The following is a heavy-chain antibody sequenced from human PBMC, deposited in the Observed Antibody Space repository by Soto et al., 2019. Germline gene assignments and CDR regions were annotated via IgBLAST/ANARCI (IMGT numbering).Heavy chain of an antibody. J-gene: IGHJ2*01. CDR3: ARDPLWGTAMVLWYFDL. V-gene: IGHV3-30-3*01. CDR1: GFTFSSYA. CDR2: ISYDGSNK. D-gene: IGHD5-18*01. Sequence: QVQLVESGGGVVQPGRSLRLSCAASGFTFSSYAMHWVRQAPGKGLEWVAVISYDGSNKYYADSVKGRVTISRDNSKNTLDLQMNSLRAEDTAVYYCARDPLWGTAMVLWYFDLWGRGTLVTVSS.